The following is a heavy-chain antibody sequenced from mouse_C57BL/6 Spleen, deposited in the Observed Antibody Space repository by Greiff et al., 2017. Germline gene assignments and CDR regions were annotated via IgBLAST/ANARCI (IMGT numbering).Heavy chain of an antibody. CDR1: GFTFSDYG. D-gene: IGHD1-1*01. V-gene: IGHV5-17*01. CDR2: ISSGSSTI. CDR3: ATDTTVGAY. Sequence: EVMLVESGGGLVKPGGSLKLSCAASGFTFSDYGMHWVRQAPEKGLEWVAYISSGSSTIYYADTVKGRFTISRDNAKNTLFLQMTSLRSEDTAMYYCATDTTVGAYWGQGTLVTVSA. J-gene: IGHJ3*01.